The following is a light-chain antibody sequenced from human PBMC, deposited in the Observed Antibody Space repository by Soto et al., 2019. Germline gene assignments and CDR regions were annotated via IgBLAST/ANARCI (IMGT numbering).Light chain of an antibody. CDR1: SGHSSYI. CDR3: ETWDSNTRV. J-gene: IGLJ2*01. Sequence: QSVLTQSSSASASLGSSVKLTCTLSSGHSSYIFAWHQQQPGKAPRYLMKLEGSGSYNKGSGVPDRFSGPSSGADRYLTISNLQSEDEADYYCETWDSNTRVFGGGTKLTVL. V-gene: IGLV4-60*03. CDR2: LEGSGSY.